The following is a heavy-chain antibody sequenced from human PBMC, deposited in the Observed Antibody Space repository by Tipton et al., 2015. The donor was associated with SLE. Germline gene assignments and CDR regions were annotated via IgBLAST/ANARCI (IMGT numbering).Heavy chain of an antibody. J-gene: IGHJ4*02. CDR1: GGSFSGYY. CDR2: IYHSGST. D-gene: IGHD4-17*01. Sequence: LRLSCAVDGGSFSGYYWSWIRPPPGEGLGWIGSIYHSGSTHYNPSLKSRVTISVDTSKNQFSLKLSSVTAADTAVYYCASSNGDYFDYWGQGTLVTVSS. V-gene: IGHV4-34*01. CDR3: ASSNGDYFDY.